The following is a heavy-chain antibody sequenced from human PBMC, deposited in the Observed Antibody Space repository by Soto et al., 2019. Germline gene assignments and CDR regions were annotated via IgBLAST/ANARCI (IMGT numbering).Heavy chain of an antibody. Sequence: ASVKVSFKASGYSFTSYDINWVRQATGQGLEWMGWMNPNSGNTGYAQKFQGRVTMTRNTSISTAYMELSSLRSEDTAVYYCARAVIYYGSGSYFLWFDPWGQGTLVTVSS. J-gene: IGHJ5*02. CDR1: GYSFTSYD. CDR2: MNPNSGNT. D-gene: IGHD3-10*01. CDR3: ARAVIYYGSGSYFLWFDP. V-gene: IGHV1-8*01.